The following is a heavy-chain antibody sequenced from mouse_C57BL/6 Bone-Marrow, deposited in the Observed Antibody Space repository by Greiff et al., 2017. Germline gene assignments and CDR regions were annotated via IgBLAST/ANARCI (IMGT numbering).Heavy chain of an antibody. Sequence: VQLQQPGAELVRPGSSVKLSCKASGYTFTSYWMHWVKQRPIQGLEWIGNIDPSDSETHYNQKFKDKATLTVDKSSSTAYMQLSSLTSEDSAVYDCARSNYGSSPWYFDVWGTGTTVTVSS. J-gene: IGHJ1*03. CDR2: IDPSDSET. D-gene: IGHD1-1*01. V-gene: IGHV1-52*01. CDR1: GYTFTSYW. CDR3: ARSNYGSSPWYFDV.